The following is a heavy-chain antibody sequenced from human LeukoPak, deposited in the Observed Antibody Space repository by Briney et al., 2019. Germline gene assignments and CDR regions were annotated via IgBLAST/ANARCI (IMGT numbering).Heavy chain of an antibody. D-gene: IGHD2-2*01. J-gene: IGHJ6*03. V-gene: IGHV3-7*01. CDR1: GFTFSSYW. CDR3: ARISSYIVVVPAARPYYMDV. CDR2: IKQDGSEK. Sequence: GGSLRLSCAASGFTFSSYWLSWVRQAPGKGLGWVANIKQDGSEKYYVDSVKGRFTISRDNAKNSLYLQMNSLRAEDTAVYYCARISSYIVVVPAARPYYMDVWGKGTTVTVSS.